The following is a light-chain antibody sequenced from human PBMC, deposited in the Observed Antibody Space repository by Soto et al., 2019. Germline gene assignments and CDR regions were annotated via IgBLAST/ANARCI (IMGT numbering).Light chain of an antibody. V-gene: IGLV2-14*01. CDR2: EVS. CDR3: TSYTSSSTYG. CDR1: SSDVGGYNY. J-gene: IGLJ1*01. Sequence: QSVLTQPPSVSAAPGQTVTISCSGSSSDVGGYNYVSWYQQYPGKAPKLMIYEVSNRPSGVSNRFSGSTSGNTASLTISGLQAEDEADYYCTSYTSSSTYGFGTGTKVTV.